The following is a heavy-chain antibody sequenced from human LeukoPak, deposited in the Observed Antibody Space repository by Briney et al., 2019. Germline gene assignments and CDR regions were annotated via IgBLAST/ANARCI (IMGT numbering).Heavy chain of an antibody. D-gene: IGHD2-2*01. CDR2: ISYDGSNK. CDR1: GFTFSSYA. CDR3: ARENQLLWRYYYYYMDV. J-gene: IGHJ6*03. V-gene: IGHV3-30-3*01. Sequence: GGSLRPSCAASGFTFSSYAMHWVRQAPGKGLEWVAVISYDGSNKYYADSVKGRFTISRDNSKNTLYLQMNSLRAEDTAVYYCARENQLLWRYYYYYMDVWGKGTTVTVSS.